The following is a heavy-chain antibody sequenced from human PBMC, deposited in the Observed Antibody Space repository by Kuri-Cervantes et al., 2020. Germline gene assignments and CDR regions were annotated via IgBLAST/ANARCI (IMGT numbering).Heavy chain of an antibody. D-gene: IGHD1-26*01. Sequence: GGSLRLSCAASGFTFSSYAMSWVRQAPGKGLEWVSAISGSGGSTYYADPVKGRFTISRDNSKNTLYLQMNSLRAEDTAVYYCVKDTLYSGTYRHNFDYWGQGTLVTVSS. V-gene: IGHV3-23*01. CDR1: GFTFSSYA. J-gene: IGHJ4*02. CDR2: ISGSGGST. CDR3: VKDTLYSGTYRHNFDY.